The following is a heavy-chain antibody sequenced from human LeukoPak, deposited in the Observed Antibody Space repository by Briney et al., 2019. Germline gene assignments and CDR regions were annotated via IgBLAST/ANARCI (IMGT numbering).Heavy chain of an antibody. V-gene: IGHV3-23*01. Sequence: GGSLRLSCAASGFTFSSYAMSWVRQAPGKGLEWVSAISGSGGSTYYADSVKGRFTISRDNSKNTLYLQMNSLRAEDTAVYYCAKGGILEWLFSYFDYWGRGTLVTVSS. CDR1: GFTFSSYA. CDR3: AKGGILEWLFSYFDY. CDR2: ISGSGGST. D-gene: IGHD3-3*01. J-gene: IGHJ4*02.